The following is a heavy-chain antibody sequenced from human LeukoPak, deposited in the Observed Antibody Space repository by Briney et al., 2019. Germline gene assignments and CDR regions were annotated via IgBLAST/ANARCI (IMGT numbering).Heavy chain of an antibody. CDR2: IYYSGST. CDR1: GDSISSNY. D-gene: IGHD2-2*01. V-gene: IGHV4-59*06. CDR3: ARVPRVPAARVFDY. J-gene: IGHJ4*02. Sequence: SETLSLTCTVSGDSISSNYWNWIRQHPGKGLEWIGYIYYSGSTYYNPSLKSRVTISVDTSKNQFSLKLSSVTAADTAVYYCARVPRVPAARVFDYWGQGTLVTVSS.